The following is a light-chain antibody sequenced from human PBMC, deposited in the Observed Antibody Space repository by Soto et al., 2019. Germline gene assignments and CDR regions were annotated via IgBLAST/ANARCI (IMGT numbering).Light chain of an antibody. V-gene: IGKV3-20*01. CDR3: QQYGSSGT. CDR1: QSVSNNY. J-gene: IGKJ1*01. Sequence: EIVLTQSPGTLSLSPGERATLSCRASQSVSNNYLAWYQQKPGQAPRLLIYGASNRVTGIPDRFSGSGSGTDFTLTINRLEPEDFAVYHCQQYGSSGTFGQGTKVDIK. CDR2: GAS.